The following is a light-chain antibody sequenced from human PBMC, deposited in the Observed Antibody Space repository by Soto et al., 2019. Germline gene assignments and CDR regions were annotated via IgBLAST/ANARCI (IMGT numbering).Light chain of an antibody. CDR1: SSDVGGYHY. CDR3: CSYSGSSTLV. V-gene: IGLV2-11*01. J-gene: IGLJ3*02. CDR2: DVT. Sequence: QSALTQPRSVSGSPGQSVTISCTGTSSDVGGYHYVSWYQQHPGKAPQLMIYDVTKRPSGVPDRFSGSRSGNTASLTISGLQAEDEADYYCCSYSGSSTLVFGGGTKLPVL.